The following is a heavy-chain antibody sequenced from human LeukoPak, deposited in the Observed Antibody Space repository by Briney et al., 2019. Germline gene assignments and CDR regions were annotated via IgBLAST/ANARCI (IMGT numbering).Heavy chain of an antibody. D-gene: IGHD6-19*01. V-gene: IGHV5-51*01. CDR2: IYSGDSDT. CDR3: ARQKYSSGHDGFDV. Sequence: GESLKISCKVSGYTFSTYWIGWVRQMPGKGLEWMGIIYSGDSDTRYNPSFQGQVTISADKSINTAYLQWSSLKASATGIYYCARQKYSSGHDGFDVWGQGTMVTVSS. CDR1: GYTFSTYW. J-gene: IGHJ3*01.